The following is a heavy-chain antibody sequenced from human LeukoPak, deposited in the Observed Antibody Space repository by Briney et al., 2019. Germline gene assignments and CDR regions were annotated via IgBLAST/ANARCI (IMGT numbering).Heavy chain of an antibody. CDR2: NQDGSEK. CDR3: ARDEGEMVTISILFDY. V-gene: IGHV3-7*01. Sequence: NQDGSEKYYLDSVKGRFTISRDNAKNSLYLQMNSLRAEDTAVYYCARDEGEMVTISILFDYWGQGTLVTVSS. J-gene: IGHJ4*02. D-gene: IGHD5-24*01.